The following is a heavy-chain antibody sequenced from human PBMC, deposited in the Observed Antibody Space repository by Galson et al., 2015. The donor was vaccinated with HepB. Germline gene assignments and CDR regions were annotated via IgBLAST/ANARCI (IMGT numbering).Heavy chain of an antibody. V-gene: IGHV1-46*01. D-gene: IGHD3-10*01. CDR2: VIPSLGTT. CDR1: GYTFTDSY. J-gene: IGHJ6*02. Sequence: SVKVSCKASGYTFTDSYIHWVRQAPGQGLEWMGGVIPSLGTTTYAQKFQGRVTMTRDTSTSTVYMELSSLRSEDTAVYYCARVGVVVRGSIGLGGLDVWGQGTTVTVSS. CDR3: ARVGVVVRGSIGLGGLDV.